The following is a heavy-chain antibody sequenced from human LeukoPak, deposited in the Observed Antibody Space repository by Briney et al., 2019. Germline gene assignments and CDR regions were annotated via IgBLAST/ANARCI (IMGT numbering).Heavy chain of an antibody. D-gene: IGHD6-19*01. J-gene: IGHJ4*02. Sequence: ASVKVSCKASGYTFTGYYMHWVRQAPGQGLEWMGWINPKSGGTNYAQKFQGRVTMTRDTSISTACMELNRLRSDDTAVYYCARPDIGMADLDYWGQGTLVTVSS. CDR1: GYTFTGYY. V-gene: IGHV1-2*02. CDR2: INPKSGGT. CDR3: ARPDIGMADLDY.